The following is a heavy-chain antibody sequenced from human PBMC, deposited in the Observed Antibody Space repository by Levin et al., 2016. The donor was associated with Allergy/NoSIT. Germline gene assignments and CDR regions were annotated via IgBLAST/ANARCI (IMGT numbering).Heavy chain of an antibody. J-gene: IGHJ3*02. CDR3: VKEEALSAFDI. Sequence: WIRQPPGKGLVWVARINTYGSRTNHADSVKGRFTISRDNAKNTLYLQMNSLRVEDTAVYYCVKEEALSAFDIWGQGTMVTVSS. D-gene: IGHD3-10*01. CDR2: INTYGSRT. V-gene: IGHV3-74*01.